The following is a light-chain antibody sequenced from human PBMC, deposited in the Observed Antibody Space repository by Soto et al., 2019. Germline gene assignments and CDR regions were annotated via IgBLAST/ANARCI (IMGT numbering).Light chain of an antibody. CDR3: LQYQSYWT. V-gene: IGKV1-5*03. Sequence: DIQITHSPSTRSASEGDGVSITCRPSQVISGQLAWYQQKPGKAPNLLIYQASNLETGVPSRFTGSGSGTEFTLTISSLQPDDLATYYCLQYQSYWTFGQGTKVEVK. CDR2: QAS. J-gene: IGKJ1*01. CDR1: QVISGQ.